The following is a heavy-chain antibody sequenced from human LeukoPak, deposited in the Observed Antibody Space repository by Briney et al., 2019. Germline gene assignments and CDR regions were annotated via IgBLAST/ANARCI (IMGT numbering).Heavy chain of an antibody. CDR3: AKDGEAMATGLFDY. CDR2: ISYDGNNK. Sequence: GRSLRLSCAASGFTFSSYAMYWVRQAPGKGLEGVAVISYDGNNKYYADSVKGRFTISRDNSKNTLYLQMNSLRAEDTAVYYCAKDGEAMATGLFDYWGQGTLVTVSS. CDR1: GFTFSSYA. J-gene: IGHJ4*02. D-gene: IGHD5-18*01. V-gene: IGHV3-30-3*01.